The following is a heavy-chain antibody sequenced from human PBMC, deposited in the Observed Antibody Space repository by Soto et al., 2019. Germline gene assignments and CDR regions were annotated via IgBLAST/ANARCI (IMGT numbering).Heavy chain of an antibody. J-gene: IGHJ4*02. CDR2: ISSSSSTI. CDR1: GFTFSSSS. CDR3: ARVFYSVAGTGGLDY. V-gene: IGHV3-48*02. Sequence: EVQLVESGGGLVQPVGSLRLSCAASGFTFSSSSMNWVRQAPGKGLEWVSYISSSSSTIYYADSVKGRFNISRDNAKNSLYLQMNSLRDEDTAVYYCARVFYSVAGTGGLDYRGQGTLVTVSS. D-gene: IGHD6-19*01.